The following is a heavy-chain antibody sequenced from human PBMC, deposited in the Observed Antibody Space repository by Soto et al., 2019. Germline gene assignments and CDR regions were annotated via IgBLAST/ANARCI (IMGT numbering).Heavy chain of an antibody. V-gene: IGHV1-69*01. Sequence: QVQLVQSGAEVKKPGSSVKVSCKASGGTFSSYAISWVRQAPVQGLEWMGGIIPIFGTANYAQKFQGRVTITADESTSTDYMELSSLRSEDTAVYYCARHGRSVYYCDYWGQGTLVTVSS. CDR2: IIPIFGTA. CDR3: ARHGRSVYYCDY. J-gene: IGHJ4*02. CDR1: GGTFSSYA.